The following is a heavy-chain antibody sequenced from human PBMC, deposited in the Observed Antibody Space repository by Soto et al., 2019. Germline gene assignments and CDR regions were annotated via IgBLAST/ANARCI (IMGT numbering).Heavy chain of an antibody. CDR1: GFTFNNSG. J-gene: IGHJ4*02. D-gene: IGHD2-15*01. CDR3: AKTFRGGGVVAATNFFDS. V-gene: IGHV3-30*18. Sequence: QVQLVESGGGVVQPGRSLRLSCTASGFTFNNSGMHWVRQAPDKGLQWVAIISYDGSNKYYTDSVKGRFTISRDNSKNTLYLQMNSLRAEDTAVYYCAKTFRGGGVVAATNFFDSWGQGALVTVSS. CDR2: ISYDGSNK.